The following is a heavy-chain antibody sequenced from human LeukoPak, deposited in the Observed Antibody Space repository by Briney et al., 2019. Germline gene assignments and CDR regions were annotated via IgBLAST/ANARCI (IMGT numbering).Heavy chain of an antibody. CDR1: GDSVSSNSAA. J-gene: IGHJ4*02. V-gene: IGHV6-1*01. CDR3: TRVAAAGTDYFDY. Sequence: SQTLSLTCAISGDSVSSNSAAWNWIRQSPSRGLEWLGRTYYRSKWYADYAVSVKSRITINPDTSKNQFSLQLNSVSPEDTAVYYCTRVAAAGTDYFDYWGQGTLVTVSS. CDR2: TYYRSKWYA. D-gene: IGHD6-13*01.